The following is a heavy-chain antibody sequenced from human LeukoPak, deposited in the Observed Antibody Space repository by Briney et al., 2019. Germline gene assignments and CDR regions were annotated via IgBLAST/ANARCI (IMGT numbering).Heavy chain of an antibody. CDR2: ISSSSSYI. J-gene: IGHJ4*02. CDR3: ASFEGYGDYPNDY. D-gene: IGHD4-17*01. Sequence: GGSLRLSCAASGFTFSSYSMNWVRQAPGKGLEWVSSISSSSSYIYYADSVKGRFTISRDNAKNSLYLQMNSLRAEDTAVYYCASFEGYGDYPNDYWGQGTLVTVSS. CDR1: GFTFSSYS. V-gene: IGHV3-21*01.